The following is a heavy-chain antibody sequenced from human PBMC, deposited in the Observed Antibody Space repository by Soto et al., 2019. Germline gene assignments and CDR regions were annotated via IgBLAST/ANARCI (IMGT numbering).Heavy chain of an antibody. D-gene: IGHD3-22*01. J-gene: IGHJ2*01. CDR1: GASIRSYY. CDR2: IYYSGST. CDR3: ARPWTTRNYDNSYLDL. V-gene: IGHV4-59*01. Sequence: QVQLRESGPGLVKSSETLSLTCTVSGASIRSYYWSWIRQPPGKGLEWIGYIYYSGSTNYNPSLKSRVTISVDTSKSQFSLKLSSVTAADTAVYYCARPWTTRNYDNSYLDLWGRGTLVTVSS.